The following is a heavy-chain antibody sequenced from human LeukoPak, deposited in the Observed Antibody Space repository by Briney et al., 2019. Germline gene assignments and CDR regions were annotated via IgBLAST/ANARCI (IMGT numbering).Heavy chain of an antibody. CDR1: GVTVSSNY. Sequence: GGSLRLSCAASGVTVSSNYMSCVRQAPGKGLEWVSVIYSGGSTYYADSVKGRVTISRDNSKNTLYLQMNSLRAEDTAVYYCARETAVGHRPPGYYYSMDVWGKGTTVTVSS. V-gene: IGHV3-53*01. D-gene: IGHD1-26*01. CDR2: IYSGGST. CDR3: ARETAVGHRPPGYYYSMDV. J-gene: IGHJ6*03.